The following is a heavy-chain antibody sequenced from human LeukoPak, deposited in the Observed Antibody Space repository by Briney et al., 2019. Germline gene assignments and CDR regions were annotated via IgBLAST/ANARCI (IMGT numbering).Heavy chain of an antibody. CDR2: ISGSGGST. CDR1: GFTFSSYA. V-gene: IGHV3-23*01. CDR3: AKYFYESGTYSFDY. D-gene: IGHD3-10*01. J-gene: IGHJ4*02. Sequence: PGGSLRLSCAASGFTFSSYAMSWVRQAPGKGLEWVSAISGSGGSTYYADSVQGRFTISRDNSKNTLYLQMNSLKAEDTAAYYCAKYFYESGTYSFDYWGQGALVTVSS.